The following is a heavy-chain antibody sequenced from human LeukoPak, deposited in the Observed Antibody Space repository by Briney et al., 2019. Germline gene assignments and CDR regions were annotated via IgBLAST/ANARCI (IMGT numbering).Heavy chain of an antibody. J-gene: IGHJ5*02. CDR2: ISSSSSTI. D-gene: IGHD3-22*01. Sequence: GGSLRLSCAASGFTFSSYAMSWVRQAPGKGLEWVSYISSSSSTIYYADSVKGRFTISRDNAKNSLYLQMNSLRAEDTAVYYCAKVPPHYYDSSGRDLWGQGTLVTVSS. CDR3: AKVPPHYYDSSGRDL. CDR1: GFTFSSYA. V-gene: IGHV3-48*01.